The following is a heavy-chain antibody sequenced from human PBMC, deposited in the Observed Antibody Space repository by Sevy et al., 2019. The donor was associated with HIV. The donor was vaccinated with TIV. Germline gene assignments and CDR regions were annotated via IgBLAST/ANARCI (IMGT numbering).Heavy chain of an antibody. CDR3: VGDQKGQYSAYDGAGYYGMDV. Sequence: GGSLRLSCAASGFSFNTFSMNWVRQRPEKGLEWVSSISSSSNYIFYADSVKVRFAISRDKAKDSLYLQMNSLRAEDTAVYYCVGDQKGQYSAYDGAGYYGMDVWGPGTTVTVSS. CDR2: ISSSSNYI. J-gene: IGHJ6*02. V-gene: IGHV3-21*01. D-gene: IGHD5-12*01. CDR1: GFSFNTFS.